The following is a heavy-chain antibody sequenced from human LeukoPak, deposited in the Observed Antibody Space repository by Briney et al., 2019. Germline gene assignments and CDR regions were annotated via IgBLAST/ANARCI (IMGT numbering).Heavy chain of an antibody. CDR1: GGSISSSSYY. V-gene: IGHV4-39*07. CDR3: ARDRGEWTPYYFDY. CDR2: IYYSGST. D-gene: IGHD3-10*01. Sequence: SETLSLTCTVSGGSISSSSYYWGWIRQPPGKGLEWIGSIYYSGSTYYNPSLKSRVTISVDTSKNQFSLKLSSVTAADTAVYYCARDRGEWTPYYFDYWDQGTLVTVSS. J-gene: IGHJ4*02.